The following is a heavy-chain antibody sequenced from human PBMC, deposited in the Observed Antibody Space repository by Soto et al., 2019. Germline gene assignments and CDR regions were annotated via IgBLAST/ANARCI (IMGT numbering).Heavy chain of an antibody. J-gene: IGHJ4*02. D-gene: IGHD3-10*01. CDR3: AREDYGQHYFDF. V-gene: IGHV3-30-3*01. CDR1: GFTFGHYA. CDR2: TSYDGSNK. Sequence: QVQLVESGGGVVQPGTSLRLSCAASGFTFGHYAMHWARQAPGKGLEWVAVTSYDGSNKYYADSVRGRFTISRDNFKNTLYLQMNSLRPEDTALYYCAREDYGQHYFDFWGQGTLVTVSS.